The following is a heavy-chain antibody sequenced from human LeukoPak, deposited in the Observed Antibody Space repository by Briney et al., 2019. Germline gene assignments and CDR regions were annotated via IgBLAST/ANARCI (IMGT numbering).Heavy chain of an antibody. CDR2: ISAYNGNT. CDR3: ARDNGGWYFPYYYFDY. D-gene: IGHD6-19*01. CDR1: GYTFTSYG. Sequence: GASVKVSCKASGYTFTSYGISWVRQAPGQGLEWMGWISAYNGNTNYAQKLQGRVTMTTDTSTSTAYMELRSLRSDDTAVYYCARDNGGWYFPYYYFDYWGQGTLVTVSS. J-gene: IGHJ4*02. V-gene: IGHV1-18*01.